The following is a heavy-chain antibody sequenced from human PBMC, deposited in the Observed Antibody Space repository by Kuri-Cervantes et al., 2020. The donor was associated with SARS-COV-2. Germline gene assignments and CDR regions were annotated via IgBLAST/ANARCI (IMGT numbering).Heavy chain of an antibody. J-gene: IGHJ4*02. CDR2: IRYDGSNK. D-gene: IGHD3-22*01. CDR1: GFTISSYA. CDR3: ARGRSSITMIVVVTPYYFDY. Sequence: GGSLRLSCAAPGFTISSYAMSWVRQAPGKGLEWVAFIRYDGSNKYYADSVKGRFTISRDNSKNTLYLQMNSLRAEDTAVYYCARGRSSITMIVVVTPYYFDYWGQGTLVTVSS. V-gene: IGHV3-30*02.